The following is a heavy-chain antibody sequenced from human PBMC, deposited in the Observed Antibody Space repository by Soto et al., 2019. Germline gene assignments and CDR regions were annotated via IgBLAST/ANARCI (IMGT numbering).Heavy chain of an antibody. CDR2: IFSNHEK. CDR1: GFSLTDPTMG. Sequence: QVTLTESGPVLVRPTETLTLTCTVSGFSLTDPTMGVSWIRQAPGEALEWLVHIFSNHEKSYRASLQSRLSFSNDVSANQVVLTLSDMGPGDTATYYCARIVPPGLVFAFDLWGQGNLVSVSS. D-gene: IGHD3-3*01. V-gene: IGHV2-26*01. CDR3: ARIVPPGLVFAFDL. J-gene: IGHJ4*02.